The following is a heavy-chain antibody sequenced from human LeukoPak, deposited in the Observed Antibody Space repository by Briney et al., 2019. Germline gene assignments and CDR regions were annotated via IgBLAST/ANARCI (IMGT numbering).Heavy chain of an antibody. V-gene: IGHV6-1*01. CDR1: GDSVSSNSAT. Sequence: SQTLSLTCAISGDSVSSNSATWNWIRQSPSRGLEWLGRTYYRSKWYNDYAASVKSRITIKPDTSKNQFPLQLNSVTPEDTAVYYCARDGMAVAVGYFDLWGRGPLVPVSS. CDR2: TYYRSKWYN. J-gene: IGHJ2*01. CDR3: ARDGMAVAVGYFDL. D-gene: IGHD6-19*01.